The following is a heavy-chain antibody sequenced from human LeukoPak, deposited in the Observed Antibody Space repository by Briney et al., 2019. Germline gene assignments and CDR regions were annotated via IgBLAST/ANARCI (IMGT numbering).Heavy chain of an antibody. Sequence: PGGSLRLSCAASGFTFSSYAMSWVRQAPGKGLEWVSAISGSGGSTYYEDSVKGRFTISRDNSKNTLYLQMNGLRAEDTAVYHCAKWELVPYFDYWGQGILVTVSS. D-gene: IGHD6-6*01. CDR2: ISGSGGST. CDR3: AKWELVPYFDY. CDR1: GFTFSSYA. V-gene: IGHV3-23*01. J-gene: IGHJ4*02.